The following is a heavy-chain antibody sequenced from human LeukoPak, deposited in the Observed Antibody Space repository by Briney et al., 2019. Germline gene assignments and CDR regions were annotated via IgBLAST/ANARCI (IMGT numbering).Heavy chain of an antibody. CDR3: ARDSYGTSGYQGWFDP. CDR1: GFAFSSYW. J-gene: IGHJ5*02. D-gene: IGHD5-12*01. Sequence: GGSLRLSCAASGFAFSSYWMHWVRQAPGKGLVGVSRINNDGRSTNYADSVKGRFTISRDNAKNTLYLQMNSLRAEDTAVYYCARDSYGTSGYQGWFDPWGQGTLVTVSS. CDR2: INNDGRST. V-gene: IGHV3-74*01.